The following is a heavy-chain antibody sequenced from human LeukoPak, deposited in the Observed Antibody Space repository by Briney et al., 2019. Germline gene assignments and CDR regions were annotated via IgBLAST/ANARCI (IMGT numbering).Heavy chain of an antibody. CDR2: IYYSGST. CDR3: ARVRYGFVWFDP. V-gene: IGHV4-59*12. Sequence: SETLSLTCTVSGGSISSYYWSWIRQPPGKGLEWIGYIYYSGSTNYNPSLKSRVTISVDRSKNQFSLKLSSVTAADTAVYYCARVRYGFVWFDPWGQGTLVTVSS. CDR1: GGSISSYY. J-gene: IGHJ5*02. D-gene: IGHD4-17*01.